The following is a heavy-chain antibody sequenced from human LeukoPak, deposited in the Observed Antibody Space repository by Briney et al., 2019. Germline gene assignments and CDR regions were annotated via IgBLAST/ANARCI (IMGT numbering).Heavy chain of an antibody. CDR2: ISSSGSTI. CDR1: GFTFSSYE. J-gene: IGHJ4*02. V-gene: IGHV3-48*03. CDR3: ARETRMTTVTTALDY. D-gene: IGHD4-17*01. Sequence: GGSLRLSCAASGFTFSSYEMNWVRQAPGKGLEWVSYISSSGSTIYYADSVKGRFTISRDNAKNSLYLQMNSLRAEDTAVYYCARETRMTTVTTALDYWGQGTLVTVSS.